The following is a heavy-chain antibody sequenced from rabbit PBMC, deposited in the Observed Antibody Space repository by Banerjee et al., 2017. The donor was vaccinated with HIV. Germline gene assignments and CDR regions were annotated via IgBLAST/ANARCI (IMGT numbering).Heavy chain of an antibody. V-gene: IGHV1S45*01. CDR3: ARDLAGVIGWNFNL. D-gene: IGHD4-1*01. CDR1: GFSFNNRYV. Sequence: QEQLEESGGDLVTPEGSLTLTCTASGFSFNNRYVMSWVRQAPGKGLEWIGYIDPVFGSTYYASWVNGRFTISSHNAQNTLYLQLNSLTAADTATYFCARDLAGVIGWNFNLWGPGTLVTVS. CDR2: IDPVFGST. J-gene: IGHJ4*01.